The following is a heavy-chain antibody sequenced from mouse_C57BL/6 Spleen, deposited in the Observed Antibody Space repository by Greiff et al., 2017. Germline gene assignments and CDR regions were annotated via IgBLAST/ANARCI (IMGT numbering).Heavy chain of an antibody. J-gene: IGHJ4*01. D-gene: IGHD1-1*01. CDR3: TRGGDYSMDY. CDR1: GFTFSSYA. Sequence: EVKLMESGEGLVKPGGSLKLSCAASGFTFSSYAMSWVRQTPEKRLEWVAYISSGGDYIYYADTVKGRFTISRDKARNTLYLQMSSLKSEDTAMYYCTRGGDYSMDYWGQGTSVTVSS. CDR2: ISSGGDYI. V-gene: IGHV5-9-1*02.